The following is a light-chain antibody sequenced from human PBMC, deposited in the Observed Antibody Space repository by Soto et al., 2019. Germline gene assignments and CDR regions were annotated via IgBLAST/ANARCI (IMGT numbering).Light chain of an antibody. CDR1: QSVSSY. J-gene: IGKJ1*01. CDR3: QQAET. Sequence: EIVLTQSPATLSLSPGERATLSCRASQSVSSYLAWYQQKPGQAPRLLIYDASNRATGIPARFSGSGSGTDFTRTISILEPEDFAVYYCQQAETFGQGTKVEIK. V-gene: IGKV3-11*01. CDR2: DAS.